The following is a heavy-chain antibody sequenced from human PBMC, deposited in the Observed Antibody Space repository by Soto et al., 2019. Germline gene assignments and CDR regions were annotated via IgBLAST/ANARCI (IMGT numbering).Heavy chain of an antibody. Sequence: GESLKISCAASGFTFSSYAMSWVRQAPGKGLEWVSAISGSGGSTYYADSVKGRFTISRDNSKNTLYLQMNSLRAEDTAVYYCAKDREIVVVPAANWFDPWGQGTLVTVSS. CDR3: AKDREIVVVPAANWFDP. CDR2: ISGSGGST. V-gene: IGHV3-23*01. J-gene: IGHJ5*02. D-gene: IGHD2-2*01. CDR1: GFTFSSYA.